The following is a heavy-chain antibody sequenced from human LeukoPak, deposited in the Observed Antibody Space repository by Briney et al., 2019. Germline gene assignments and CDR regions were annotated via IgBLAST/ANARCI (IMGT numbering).Heavy chain of an antibody. J-gene: IGHJ5*02. CDR1: GGSISSYY. V-gene: IGHV4-59*01. D-gene: IGHD6-13*01. CDR3: ARERAAAGYDNWFDP. CDR2: IHYSGST. Sequence: SETLSLTCTVSGGSISSYYWSWIRQSPGKRLEWIGFIHYSGSTNYNPSLKSRVTISVDTSKNQFSLKLSSVTAAVTAVYYCARERAAAGYDNWFDPWGQGTLVTVSS.